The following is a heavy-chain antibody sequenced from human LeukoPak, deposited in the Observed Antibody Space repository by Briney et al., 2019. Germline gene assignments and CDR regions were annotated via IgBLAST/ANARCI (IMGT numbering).Heavy chain of an antibody. J-gene: IGHJ4*02. CDR3: AKALGIAVAGRGDY. CDR2: ISGSGGST. CDR1: GFTFSSYA. Sequence: GGSLRLSCAASGFTFSSYAVSWVRQSPGKGLEWVSAISGSGGSTYYADSVKGRFTISRDNSKNTLYLQMNSLRAEDTAVYYCAKALGIAVAGRGDYWGQGTLVTVSS. D-gene: IGHD6-19*01. V-gene: IGHV3-23*01.